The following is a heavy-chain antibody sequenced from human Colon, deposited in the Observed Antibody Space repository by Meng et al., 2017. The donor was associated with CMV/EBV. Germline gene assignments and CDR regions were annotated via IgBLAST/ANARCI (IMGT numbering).Heavy chain of an antibody. J-gene: IGHJ4*02. CDR3: AKDRSSSDY. Sequence: ASVKVSCKASGYTFSSNGIGWVRQAPGQGLEWMGWISAYNGNTNYAQKFQGRVTMTTDIATSTAYMELRSLRSDDTAMYYCAKDRSSSDYWGQGTLVTVSS. D-gene: IGHD6-6*01. V-gene: IGHV1-18*01. CDR2: ISAYNGNT. CDR1: GYTFSSNG.